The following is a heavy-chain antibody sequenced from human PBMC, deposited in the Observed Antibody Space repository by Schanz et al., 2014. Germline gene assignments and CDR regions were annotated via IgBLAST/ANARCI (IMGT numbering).Heavy chain of an antibody. D-gene: IGHD6-19*01. Sequence: QVHLQESGPGLVKPSETLSLTCTISGGSIRSYYWNWIRQPPGKGLEWIGHIFDSGRIKDTPALQTRVHVSIDTPKTRVPRDLGSVTAADTAVYYCAGAFNAQVAGGDYWGQGTLVSVSS. CDR2: IFDSGRI. CDR1: GGSIRSYY. CDR3: AGAFNAQVAGGDY. V-gene: IGHV4-59*08. J-gene: IGHJ4*02.